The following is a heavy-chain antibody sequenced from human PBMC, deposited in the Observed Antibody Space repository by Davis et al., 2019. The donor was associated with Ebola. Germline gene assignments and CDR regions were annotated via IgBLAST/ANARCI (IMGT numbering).Heavy chain of an antibody. V-gene: IGHV4-39*07. CDR2: IYHSGST. D-gene: IGHD1-14*01. CDR3: ARDYVY. Sequence: SETLSLTCAVSGGSISSGGYSWSWIRQPPGKGLEWIGSIYHSGSTNYSPSLKSRVTISADTSKNQFYLRLKSVTAADTAMYYCARDYVYWGQGILVTVSS. CDR1: GGSISSGGYS. J-gene: IGHJ4*02.